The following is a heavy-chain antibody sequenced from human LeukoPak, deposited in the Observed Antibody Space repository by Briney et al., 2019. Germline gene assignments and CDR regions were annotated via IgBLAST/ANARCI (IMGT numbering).Heavy chain of an antibody. CDR2: ISGSGGST. V-gene: IGHV3-23*01. J-gene: IGHJ6*02. Sequence: GGSLRLSCAPSGFTFSSYAMSWVRQAPGKGLEWVSAISGSGGSTYYADSVKGRFTISRDNSKNTLYLQMNSLSAEVTALYYCAKSPGPDIVVVPAALMDVWGQGTTVTVSS. CDR1: GFTFSSYA. D-gene: IGHD2-2*01. CDR3: AKSPGPDIVVVPAALMDV.